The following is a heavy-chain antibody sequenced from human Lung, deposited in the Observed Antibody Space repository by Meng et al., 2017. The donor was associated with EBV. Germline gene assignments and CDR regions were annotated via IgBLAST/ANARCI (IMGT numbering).Heavy chain of an antibody. CDR1: GGSFSGYY. Sequence: QGHLQQWVAGRLKPSETLSLTCAVYGGSFSGYYWSVSRQAPGKGLEWIGEINYGGSAHYNPSLKSRVTISVNTSKNQFSLNLSSVTAADTAVYYCARGRGRRLRDKGSLDYWGQGTLVTVSS. D-gene: IGHD4-17*01. CDR3: ARGRGRRLRDKGSLDY. V-gene: IGHV4-34*01. J-gene: IGHJ4*02. CDR2: INYGGSA.